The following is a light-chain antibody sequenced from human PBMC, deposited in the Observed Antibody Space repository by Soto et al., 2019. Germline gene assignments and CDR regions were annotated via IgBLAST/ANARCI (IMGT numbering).Light chain of an antibody. CDR1: QNVTSR. CDR3: QQYDTSWT. V-gene: IGKV3-15*01. Sequence: EIVVTQSPATLSVSQGERATLSCTPSQNVTSRLAWYQQKPGQTPRLLIYDASTRAAGIPDRVNGGGSAKDFTITISSQQYEDVALYCCQQYDTSWTFGQGTRVQIK. CDR2: DAS. J-gene: IGKJ1*01.